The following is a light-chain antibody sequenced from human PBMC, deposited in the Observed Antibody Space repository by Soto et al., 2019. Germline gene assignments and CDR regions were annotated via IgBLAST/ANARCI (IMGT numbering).Light chain of an antibody. V-gene: IGLV2-18*02. J-gene: IGLJ2*01. CDR1: SSDIGGYNR. CDR2: EVT. CDR3: SSYTRSATVV. Sequence: QSVLTQPPSVSGSPGQSVTISCTGTSSDIGGYNRVSWYQQPPDTAPKHIISEVTNRPSGVPDRFSGSKSGNTASLTISGLQAEDEADYYCSSYTRSATVVFGGGTKLTVL.